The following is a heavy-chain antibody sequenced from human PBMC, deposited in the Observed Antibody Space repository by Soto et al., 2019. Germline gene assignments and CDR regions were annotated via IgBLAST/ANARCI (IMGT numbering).Heavy chain of an antibody. D-gene: IGHD5-12*01. Sequence: ASVKVSCKASGYTVTSYDINWVRQATGQGLEWMGWMNPNSGNTGYAQKFQGRVTMTRNTSISTAYMELSSLRSEDTAVYYCARLPGYSGYDEVYGMDVWGQGTTVTVSS. CDR2: MNPNSGNT. J-gene: IGHJ6*02. CDR1: GYTVTSYD. V-gene: IGHV1-8*01. CDR3: ARLPGYSGYDEVYGMDV.